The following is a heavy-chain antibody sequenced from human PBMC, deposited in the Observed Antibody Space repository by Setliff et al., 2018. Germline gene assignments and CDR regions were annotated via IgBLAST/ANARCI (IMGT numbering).Heavy chain of an antibody. J-gene: IGHJ3*02. Sequence: GESLRLSCTASGITFSAYWIHWVRQAPGKGLEWVSRINSDGSSTSYADSVKGRFTISRDNAKNTLFLQMNSLRAEDTAVYFCTRDWGAAGSTNAFDIWGQGTTVTVSS. CDR3: TRDWGAAGSTNAFDI. CDR1: GITFSAYW. CDR2: INSDGSST. V-gene: IGHV3-74*01. D-gene: IGHD6-25*01.